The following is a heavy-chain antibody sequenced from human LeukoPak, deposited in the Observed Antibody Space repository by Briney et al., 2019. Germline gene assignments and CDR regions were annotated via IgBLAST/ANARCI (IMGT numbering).Heavy chain of an antibody. D-gene: IGHD6-13*01. CDR1: GDSISNYY. CDR3: ARTGYCSSKYCDYYGMDV. CDR2: IYYSGDT. J-gene: IGHJ6*02. V-gene: IGHV4-59*01. Sequence: SETLSLTCTISGDSISNYYWSWIRQPPGRGLEWIGYIYYSGDTDYNSSLKSRVSISVDTSKTHFSLKLTSVTAADTAVYYCARTGYCSSKYCDYYGMDVWGQGTTVIVSS.